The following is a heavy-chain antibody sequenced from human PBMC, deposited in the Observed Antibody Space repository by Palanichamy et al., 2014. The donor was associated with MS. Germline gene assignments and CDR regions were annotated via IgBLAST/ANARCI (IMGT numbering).Heavy chain of an antibody. D-gene: IGHD5-18*01. CDR3: VKESGPWLPNYFHNSMDA. CDR2: MNWNTGYI. V-gene: IGHV3-9*01. CDR1: GFKFDDYA. Sequence: EVQLVESGGGLVQPGRSLRLSCVASGFKFDDYAMHWVRQAPGKGLEWVSGMNWNTGYIGYADSVKGRFTISTDNAKNTLYLQMTSLRPDDTALYYCVKESGPWLPNYFHNSMDAWGQGTTVIVSS. J-gene: IGHJ6*02.